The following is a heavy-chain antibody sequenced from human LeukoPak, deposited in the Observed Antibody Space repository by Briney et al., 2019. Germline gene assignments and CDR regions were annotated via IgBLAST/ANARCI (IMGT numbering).Heavy chain of an antibody. V-gene: IGHV3-23*01. CDR1: GFTFSSYA. CDR3: ANYDSSGYRTFKFDY. J-gene: IGHJ4*02. Sequence: GGSLRLSCAASGFTFSSYAMSWVRQAPGKGLEWVSAISGSGGSTYYADSVKGRFTISRDNSKNTLYLQMNSLRAEDTAVYYCANYDSSGYRTFKFDYWGQGTLVTVSS. CDR2: ISGSGGST. D-gene: IGHD3-22*01.